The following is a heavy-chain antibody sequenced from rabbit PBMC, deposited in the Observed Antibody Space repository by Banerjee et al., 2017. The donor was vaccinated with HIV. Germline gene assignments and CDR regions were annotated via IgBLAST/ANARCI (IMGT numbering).Heavy chain of an antibody. Sequence: QSLEESGGDLVKPGASLTLTCTASGFSFSSSYWICWVRQAPGKGLEWIACIYAGSSGTTYYASWAKGRFTISKTSSTTVTLQMTSLTAADTATYFCARGYAGVGEFNLWGQGTLVTVS. CDR3: ARGYAGVGEFNL. CDR2: IYAGSSGTT. D-gene: IGHD4-2*01. V-gene: IGHV1S40*01. CDR1: GFSFSSSYW. J-gene: IGHJ4*01.